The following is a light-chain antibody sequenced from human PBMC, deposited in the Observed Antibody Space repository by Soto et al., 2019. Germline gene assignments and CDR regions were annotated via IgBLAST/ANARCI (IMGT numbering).Light chain of an antibody. CDR1: QSVSTY. J-gene: IGKJ1*01. Sequence: EIVLTQSPATLSLSPGERATLSCRASQSVSTYLAWYQQKPGQAPRLLIYGAFNRATGIPARFSGSGSGTDFTLTISSLEPEDFAVYYCQQRSNWPRTFGQGTKVDIK. V-gene: IGKV3-11*01. CDR3: QQRSNWPRT. CDR2: GAF.